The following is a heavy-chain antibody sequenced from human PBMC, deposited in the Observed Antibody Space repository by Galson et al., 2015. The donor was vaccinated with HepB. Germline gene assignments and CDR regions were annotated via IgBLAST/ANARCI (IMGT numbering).Heavy chain of an antibody. V-gene: IGHV3-30*18. J-gene: IGHJ4*02. CDR3: AKERRQQLVFDQ. CDR2: ISYDGSKK. CDR1: GFTFSNYG. Sequence: SLRLSCATSGFTFSNYGMVWVRQAPGKGLEWVALISYDGSKKYSADSVKGRFTISRDNSRNTLYLQMNSLRAEDTAVYYCAKERRQQLVFDQWGQGTLVTVSS. D-gene: IGHD6-13*01.